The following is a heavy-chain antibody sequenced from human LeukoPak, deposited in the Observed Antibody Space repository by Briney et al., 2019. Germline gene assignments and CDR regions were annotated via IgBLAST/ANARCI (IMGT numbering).Heavy chain of an antibody. CDR3: AKDSGGYDSSGEFDY. CDR1: GFTFSSYG. V-gene: IGHV3-23*01. J-gene: IGHJ4*02. Sequence: GGPLGLSCAASGFTFSSYGMSWVRQAPGKGLEWVSAISGSGGSTYYADSVKGRFTISRDNSKNTLYLQMNSLRAEDTAVYYCAKDSGGYDSSGEFDYWGQGTLVTVSS. D-gene: IGHD3-22*01. CDR2: ISGSGGST.